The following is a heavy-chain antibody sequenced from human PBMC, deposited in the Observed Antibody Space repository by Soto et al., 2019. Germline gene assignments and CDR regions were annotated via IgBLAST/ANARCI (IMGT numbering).Heavy chain of an antibody. CDR3: AAGFLGSSGWYGDY. Sequence: ASVKVSCKASGFTFTSSAVQWVRQARGQRLEWIGWIVVGSGNTNYAQKFQERVTITRDMSTSTAYMELSSLRSEDTAVYYCAAGFLGSSGWYGDYWGQGTLVTVSS. CDR2: IVVGSGNT. J-gene: IGHJ4*02. D-gene: IGHD6-19*01. V-gene: IGHV1-58*01. CDR1: GFTFTSSA.